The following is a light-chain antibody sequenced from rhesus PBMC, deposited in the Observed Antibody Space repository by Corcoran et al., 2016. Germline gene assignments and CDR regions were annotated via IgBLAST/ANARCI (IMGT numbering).Light chain of an antibody. CDR2: IDD. CDR3: QSYASSAYDV. Sequence: QRPGSAPPPVFSIDDQRPSGVPDRFSGSIDSSSYSASLTISGLKSEVEADYYCQSYASSAYDVFGSGTMLTVL. V-gene: IGLV6-92*01. J-gene: IGLJ6*01.